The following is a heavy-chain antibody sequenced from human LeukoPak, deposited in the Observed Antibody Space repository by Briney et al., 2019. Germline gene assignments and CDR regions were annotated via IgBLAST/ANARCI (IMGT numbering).Heavy chain of an antibody. CDR3: AKDSGNYVAFDI. D-gene: IGHD4-11*01. J-gene: IGHJ3*02. CDR1: GFTFDDYA. CDR2: ISWNSGSI. V-gene: IGHV3-9*03. Sequence: GGSLRLSCAASGFTFDDYAMHWVRQAPGKGLEWVSGISWNSGSIGYADSVKGRFTISRDNAKNSLYLQMNSLRAEDMALYYCAKDSGNYVAFDIWGQGTMVTVSP.